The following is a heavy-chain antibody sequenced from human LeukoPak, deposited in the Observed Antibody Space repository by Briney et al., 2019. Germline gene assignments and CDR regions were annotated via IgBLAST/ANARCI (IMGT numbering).Heavy chain of an antibody. Sequence: PSETLSLTCTVSGGSISSYYWSWIRQPAGKGLEWIGRIYTSGSTNYNPSLKSRVTMSVDTSKNQFSLKLSSVTAADTAVYYCAGGGSSWYDRWFDPWGQGTLVTVSS. J-gene: IGHJ5*02. CDR3: AGGGSSWYDRWFDP. V-gene: IGHV4-4*07. D-gene: IGHD6-13*01. CDR1: GGSISSYY. CDR2: IYTSGST.